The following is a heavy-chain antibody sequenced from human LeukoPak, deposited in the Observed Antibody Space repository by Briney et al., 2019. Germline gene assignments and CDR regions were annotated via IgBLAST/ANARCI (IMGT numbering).Heavy chain of an antibody. V-gene: IGHV3-23*01. J-gene: IGHJ3*01. D-gene: IGHD3-16*02. CDR2: ISGSGGST. CDR3: ARVGIRPKGAD. Sequence: GGSLRLSCAASGFTFSDYAMSWVRQSPGKGLECVSVISGSGGSTYYPDSVKGRFTISRDNSKNTLYLQMNSLRAEDTAVYYCARVGIRPKGADWGQGTMVTVSS. CDR1: GFTFSDYA.